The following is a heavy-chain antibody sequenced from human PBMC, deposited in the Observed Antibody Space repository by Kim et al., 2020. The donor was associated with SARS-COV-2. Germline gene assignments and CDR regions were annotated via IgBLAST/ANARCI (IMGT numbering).Heavy chain of an antibody. Sequence: YADSVKGRFTISRDNSKNTLYLQMNSLRAEDTAVYYCARGLPRDWNPIDYWGQGTLVTVSS. D-gene: IGHD1-1*01. CDR3: ARGLPRDWNPIDY. V-gene: IGHV3-33*01. J-gene: IGHJ4*02.